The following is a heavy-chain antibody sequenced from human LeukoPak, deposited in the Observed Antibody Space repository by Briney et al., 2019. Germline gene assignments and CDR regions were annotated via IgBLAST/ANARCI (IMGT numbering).Heavy chain of an antibody. Sequence: PSETLSLTCAVYGGSFSGYYWSWIRQPPGKGLEWIGEINHSGSTNYNPSLKSRVTISVDTSKNQFSLKLSSVTAADTAVYYCARGVVEGPHYYYYGMDVWGQGTTVTVSS. J-gene: IGHJ6*02. CDR3: ARGVVEGPHYYYYGMDV. CDR1: GGSFSGYY. CDR2: INHSGST. V-gene: IGHV4-34*01.